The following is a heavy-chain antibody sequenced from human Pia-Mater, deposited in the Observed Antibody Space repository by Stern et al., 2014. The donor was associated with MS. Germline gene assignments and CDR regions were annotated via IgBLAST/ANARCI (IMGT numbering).Heavy chain of an antibody. J-gene: IGHJ4*02. CDR1: GFPFDTYT. Sequence: VQLVQSGGRLVKPGESLTLSCAASGFPFDTYTMHWVRQSPGGGLEWISSISTESSYINYADSVKGRFTISRDNANNSLYLQMNSLRPEDTAVYYCARRAGGLIAAGSLGYWGQGILVTVSS. D-gene: IGHD6-25*01. CDR2: ISTESSYI. V-gene: IGHV3-21*01. CDR3: ARRAGGLIAAGSLGY.